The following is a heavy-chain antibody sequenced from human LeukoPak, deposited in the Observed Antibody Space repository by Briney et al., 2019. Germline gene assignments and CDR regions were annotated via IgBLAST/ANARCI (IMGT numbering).Heavy chain of an antibody. CDR2: INSDGSST. D-gene: IGHD3-10*01. Sequence: GGSLRLSCAASGFTFSSYWMHWVRQAPGKGLVWVSRINSDGSSTSYADSVKGRFTISRDNAKNTLYLQMNSLRAEDTAVYYCAREDGSTSAYYYYYMDVWGKGTTVTVSS. J-gene: IGHJ6*03. CDR1: GFTFSSYW. CDR3: AREDGSTSAYYYYYMDV. V-gene: IGHV3-74*01.